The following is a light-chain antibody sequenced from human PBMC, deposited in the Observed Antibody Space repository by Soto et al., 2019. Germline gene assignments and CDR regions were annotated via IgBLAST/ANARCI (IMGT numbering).Light chain of an antibody. J-gene: IGLJ2*01. CDR3: QSSDSRNHVV. Sequence: NFILAQPHSVSESPGKTVTISCTGSSGTVVTNYVQWYQQRPGSAPTTVIYEDNQRPSGVPDRFSGSIDRSSNSASLTISGLKTEDEADYYCQSSDSRNHVVFGGGTQLTVL. V-gene: IGLV6-57*02. CDR2: EDN. CDR1: SGTVVTNY.